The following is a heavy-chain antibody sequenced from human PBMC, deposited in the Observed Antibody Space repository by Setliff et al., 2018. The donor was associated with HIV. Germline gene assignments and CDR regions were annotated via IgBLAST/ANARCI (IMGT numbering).Heavy chain of an antibody. V-gene: IGHV1-8*01. CDR2: MIPNSGNT. J-gene: IGHJ6*03. D-gene: IGHD3-3*01. CDR1: GYTFTSYD. Sequence: ASVKVSCKASGYTFTSYDINWVRQATGQGLEWMGWMIPNSGNTGYAQKFQGRVTMTRNTSISTAYMELSSLRSEDTAVYYCARGQYYNFWSGFTTVYYYMDVWGKGTTVTVSS. CDR3: ARGQYYNFWSGFTTVYYYMDV.